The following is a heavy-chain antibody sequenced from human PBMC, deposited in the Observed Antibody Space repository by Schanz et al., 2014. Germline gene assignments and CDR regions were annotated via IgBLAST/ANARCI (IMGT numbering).Heavy chain of an antibody. Sequence: EVQLLESGGGLVQPGGSLRISCAASGFTFSIYGMSWVRQAPGKGLEWVSYISSSSSTIYYADSVKGRFTISRDNAKNSLYLQMNSLRAEDTAVYYCAGAFDSSGYYFDYWGQGTLVTVSS. CDR1: GFTFSIYG. J-gene: IGHJ4*02. CDR3: AGAFDSSGYYFDY. V-gene: IGHV3-48*01. D-gene: IGHD3-22*01. CDR2: ISSSSSTI.